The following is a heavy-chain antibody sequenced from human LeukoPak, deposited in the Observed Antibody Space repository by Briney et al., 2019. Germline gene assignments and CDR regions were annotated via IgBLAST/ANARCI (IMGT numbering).Heavy chain of an antibody. V-gene: IGHV1-8*01. CDR1: GYTFTSYD. Sequence: ASVKVSCKASGYTFTSYDINWVRQATGQGLERIGWMNPNSGNTGYAQKFRGRVTMTTDTSTSTAYMELRSLRSDDTAVYYCARDYDILTGPLYGNWGQGTLVTVSS. J-gene: IGHJ4*02. CDR2: MNPNSGNT. D-gene: IGHD3-9*01. CDR3: ARDYDILTGPLYGN.